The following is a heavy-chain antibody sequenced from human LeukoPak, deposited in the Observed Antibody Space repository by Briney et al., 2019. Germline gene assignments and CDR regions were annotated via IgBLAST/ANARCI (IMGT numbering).Heavy chain of an antibody. D-gene: IGHD3-16*01. CDR3: AKDYAVGSIDY. CDR2: VSTSGVGT. Sequence: GGSLRLSCAASGFTFSSFAMSWIRQAPGKGLEWVSSVSTSGVGTYYADSVRGRFTISRDNSKNTVFLQMNSLRAEDSAVYYCAKDYAVGSIDYWGQGTLVTVSS. J-gene: IGHJ4*02. CDR1: GFTFSSFA. V-gene: IGHV3-23*01.